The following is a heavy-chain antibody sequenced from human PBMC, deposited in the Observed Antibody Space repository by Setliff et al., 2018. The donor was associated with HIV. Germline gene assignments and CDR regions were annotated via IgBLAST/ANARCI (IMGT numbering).Heavy chain of an antibody. D-gene: IGHD2-2*01. CDR3: ARVPNCSSTSCYLYFDY. Sequence: ASVKVSCKASGYTFTSYGISWVRQAPGQGLEWMGWISGYNGNTKYVQKLQGRVTITADKSTSTAYMELSSLRSEDTAVYYCARVPNCSSTSCYLYFDYWGQGTLVTVSS. V-gene: IGHV1-18*01. CDR2: ISGYNGNT. J-gene: IGHJ4*02. CDR1: GYTFTSYG.